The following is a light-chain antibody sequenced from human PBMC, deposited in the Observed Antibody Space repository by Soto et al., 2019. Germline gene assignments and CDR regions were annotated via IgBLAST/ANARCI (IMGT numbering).Light chain of an antibody. CDR3: SSYAGSSWV. J-gene: IGLJ3*02. Sequence: QSALTQPPSASGSPGQSVTISCTGTSSDVGGYKYVSWYQQHPGKAPKFMIYEVSKRPSGVPDRFSGSKSGDTASLTISGLQAEDEADYYCSSYAGSSWVFGGGTKLT. CDR2: EVS. V-gene: IGLV2-8*01. CDR1: SSDVGGYKY.